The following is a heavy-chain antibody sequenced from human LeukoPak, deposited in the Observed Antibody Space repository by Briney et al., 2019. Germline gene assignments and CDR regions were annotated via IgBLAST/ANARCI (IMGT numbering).Heavy chain of an antibody. CDR2: IYTGGST. D-gene: IGHD6-6*01. CDR3: ARDRVKYSSSIDLDY. CDR1: GGSISSGSYY. J-gene: IGHJ4*02. Sequence: SQTLSLTCTVSGGSISSGSYYWSWIRQPAGKGLEWIGRIYTGGSTNYNPSLKSRVTISVDTSKNQFSLKLSSVTAADTAVYYCARDRVKYSSSIDLDYWGQGTLVTVSS. V-gene: IGHV4-61*02.